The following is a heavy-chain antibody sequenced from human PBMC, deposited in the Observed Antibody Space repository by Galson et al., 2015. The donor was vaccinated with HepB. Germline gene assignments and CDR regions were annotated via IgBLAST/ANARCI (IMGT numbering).Heavy chain of an antibody. CDR2: ISAYNGNA. Sequence: SVKVSCKASGYTFTSYGISWVRQAPGQGLEWMGWISAYNGNANYAQKLQGRVTMTTDTSTSTAYMELRSLRSDDTAVYYCARDTQWLVPNYYYYGMDVWGQGTTVTVSS. V-gene: IGHV1-18*01. J-gene: IGHJ6*02. D-gene: IGHD6-19*01. CDR3: ARDTQWLVPNYYYYGMDV. CDR1: GYTFTSYG.